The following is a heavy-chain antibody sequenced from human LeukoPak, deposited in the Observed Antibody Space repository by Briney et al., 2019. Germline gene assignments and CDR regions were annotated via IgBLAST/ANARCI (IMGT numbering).Heavy chain of an antibody. CDR2: INWNGGST. V-gene: IGHV3-20*04. D-gene: IGHD3-16*02. CDR1: GFTFDDYG. CDR3: ARDSLHPRRLSDAFDV. Sequence: GGSLRLSCAASGFTFDDYGMSWVRQAPGKGLEWVSGINWNGGSTGYADSVKGRFGISRDNAKKSLYLQMNSLRAEDTAVYYCARDSLHPRRLSDAFDVWGQGTMVTVSS. J-gene: IGHJ3*01.